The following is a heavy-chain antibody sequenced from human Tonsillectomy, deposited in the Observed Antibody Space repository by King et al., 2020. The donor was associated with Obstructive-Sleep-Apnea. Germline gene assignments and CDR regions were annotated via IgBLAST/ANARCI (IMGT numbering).Heavy chain of an antibody. V-gene: IGHV3-23*04. CDR1: GFTFSSYA. CDR3: PNKYDTRGYLNWFDP. D-gene: IGHD3-22*01. Sequence: VQLVESGGGLVQPGGSLRLSCVASGFTFSSYALSWVRQPPGKGLQWVSTIRGSVGSTSYADSVKGRFTISRDNSKNTLYLQMNSLRAEDTAVYYCPNKYDTRGYLNWFDPWGQGTLVTVSS. CDR2: IRGSVGST. J-gene: IGHJ5*02.